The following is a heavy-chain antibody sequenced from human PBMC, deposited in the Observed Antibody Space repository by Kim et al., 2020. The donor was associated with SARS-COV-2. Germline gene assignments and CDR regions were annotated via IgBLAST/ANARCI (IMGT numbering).Heavy chain of an antibody. CDR3: ARRRYFDWLLYGGAFDI. J-gene: IGHJ3*02. V-gene: IGHV4-34*01. Sequence: SETLSLTCAVYGGSFSGYYWSWIRQPPGKGLEWIGEINHSGSTNYNPSLKSRVTISVDTSKNQFSLKLSSVTAADTAVYYCARRRYFDWLLYGGAFDIWGQGTMVTVSS. D-gene: IGHD3-9*01. CDR1: GGSFSGYY. CDR2: INHSGST.